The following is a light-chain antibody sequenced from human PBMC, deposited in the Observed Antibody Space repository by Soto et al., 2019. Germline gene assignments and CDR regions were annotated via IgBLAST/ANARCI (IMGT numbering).Light chain of an antibody. Sequence: QSALTQPASVSGSPGQSITISCTGTSSDDGSYNFVSWYQQHPGKAPKVMIYEGSKRPSGVSNRFSGSKSGNTASLTISGLQAEDEADYYCCSYAGSSPWVFGTGTKLTVL. CDR2: EGS. CDR1: SSDDGSYNF. CDR3: CSYAGSSPWV. J-gene: IGLJ1*01. V-gene: IGLV2-23*01.